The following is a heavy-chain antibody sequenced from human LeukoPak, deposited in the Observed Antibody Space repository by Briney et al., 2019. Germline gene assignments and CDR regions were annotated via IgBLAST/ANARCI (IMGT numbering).Heavy chain of an antibody. Sequence: GAPRLSCAASGFTLRSYLMNLGRQAPGKGLEVGANIKQDGSEKYYVDSVKGRFTISRDNAKNSLYLQMNSLRAEDTAVYYCARVGSEYSSSWYAIVTPYYFDYWGQGTLVTVSS. J-gene: IGHJ4*02. V-gene: IGHV3-7*05. D-gene: IGHD6-13*01. CDR3: ARVGSEYSSSWYAIVTPYYFDY. CDR1: GFTLRSYL. CDR2: IKQDGSEK.